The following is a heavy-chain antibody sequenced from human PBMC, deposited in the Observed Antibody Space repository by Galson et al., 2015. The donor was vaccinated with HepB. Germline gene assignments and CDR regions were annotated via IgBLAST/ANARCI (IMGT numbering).Heavy chain of an antibody. CDR3: AREYTSGWYGAHAFDI. CDR1: GYTFTSYA. J-gene: IGHJ3*02. CDR2: INAGNGNT. V-gene: IGHV1-3*01. Sequence: SVKVSCKASGYTFTSYAMHWVRQAPEQRLEWMGWINAGNGNTKYSQKFQGRVTITRDTSASTAYIELSSLRSEDTAMYYCAREYTSGWYGAHAFDIWGQGTMVTVSS. D-gene: IGHD6-19*01.